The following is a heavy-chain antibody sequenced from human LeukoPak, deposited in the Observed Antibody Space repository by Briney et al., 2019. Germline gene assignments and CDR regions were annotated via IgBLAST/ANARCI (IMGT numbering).Heavy chain of an antibody. CDR2: IYSDGST. CDR3: VNLWEAGY. D-gene: IGHD1-26*01. CDR1: GFTVSTNY. Sequence: GGSLRLSCAASGFTVSTNYMSWVRQAPGKKLEWVSDIYSDGSTFYADSVKGRFTISRDNAKNSLYLQMNSLRAEDTALYYCVNLWEAGYWGQGTLVTVSS. V-gene: IGHV3-53*01. J-gene: IGHJ4*02.